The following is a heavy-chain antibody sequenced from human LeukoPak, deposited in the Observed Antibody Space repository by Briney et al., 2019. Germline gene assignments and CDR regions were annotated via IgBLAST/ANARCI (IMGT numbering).Heavy chain of an antibody. V-gene: IGHV4-59*01. CDR1: GDPISSYY. J-gene: IGHJ4*02. CDR3: ARDSGYSNADFDY. CDR2: IYHSGST. D-gene: IGHD3-22*01. Sequence: SETLSLTCSVSGDPISSYYWSWIRQPPGKGLEWIGYIYHSGSTNYNPSLKSRVTISVDTSKNQFSLKLSSVTAADTAVYYCARDSGYSNADFDYWGQGTLVTVSS.